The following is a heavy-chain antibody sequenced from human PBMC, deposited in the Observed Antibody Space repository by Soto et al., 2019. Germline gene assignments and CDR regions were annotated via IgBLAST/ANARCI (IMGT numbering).Heavy chain of an antibody. Sequence: QVQLVQSGAEVKKPGASVKVSCKASGYTFTSYGIRWVRQAPGQGLEWLRWISGYNGNTKYAQKLQGRVTMTTDTSTSTAYLELRSLRSDDTAVYYCARDLGGQIVDYWGEGTLVTVSS. CDR3: ARDLGGQIVDY. CDR2: ISGYNGNT. J-gene: IGHJ4*02. D-gene: IGHD1-26*01. CDR1: GYTFTSYG. V-gene: IGHV1-18*01.